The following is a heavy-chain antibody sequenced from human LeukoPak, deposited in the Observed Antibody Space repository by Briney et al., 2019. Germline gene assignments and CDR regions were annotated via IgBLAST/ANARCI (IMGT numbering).Heavy chain of an antibody. CDR2: INHSGST. CDR3: ARHPLRYFDWLFPPYYFDY. J-gene: IGHJ4*02. CDR1: GGSFSGYY. Sequence: SETLSLTCAVYGGSFSGYYWSWIRQPPGKGLEWIGEINHSGSTNYNPSLKSRVTISVDTSKNQFSLKLSSVTAADTAVYYCARHPLRYFDWLFPPYYFDYWGQGTLVTVSS. V-gene: IGHV4-34*01. D-gene: IGHD3-9*01.